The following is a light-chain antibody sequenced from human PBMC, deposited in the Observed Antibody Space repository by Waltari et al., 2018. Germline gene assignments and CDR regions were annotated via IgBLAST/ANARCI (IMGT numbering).Light chain of an antibody. CDR1: QSVSSSY. Sequence: EIVLTQSPGTLSLSPGERATLSCRASQSVSSSYLAWYQQKPGQAPRLLIYGSSSRATGIPDRFSGSGSETDFILTLSRLEPEDFAVYYCQHYGSSPPITFGPGTKVDIK. CDR2: GSS. V-gene: IGKV3-20*01. J-gene: IGKJ3*01. CDR3: QHYGSSPPIT.